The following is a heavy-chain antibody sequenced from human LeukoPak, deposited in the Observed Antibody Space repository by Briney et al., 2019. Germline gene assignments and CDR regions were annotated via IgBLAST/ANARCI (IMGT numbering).Heavy chain of an antibody. J-gene: IGHJ3*02. CDR1: GFTFSSYD. CDR3: ARAIGVGATTAFVI. D-gene: IGHD1-26*01. Sequence: AGGSLRLSCAASGFTFSSYDMHWVRQATGKGLEWVSAIGTAGDTYYPGSVKGRFTISRENAKNSLYLQMNSLRAGDTAVYYCARAIGVGATTAFVIWGQGTMVTVSS. V-gene: IGHV3-13*04. CDR2: IGTAGDT.